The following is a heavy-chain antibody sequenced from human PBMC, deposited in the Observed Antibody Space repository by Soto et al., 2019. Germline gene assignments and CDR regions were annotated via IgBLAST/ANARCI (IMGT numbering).Heavy chain of an antibody. J-gene: IGHJ6*02. D-gene: IGHD3-16*01. CDR2: INHSGST. V-gene: IGHV4-34*01. CDR3: ARVGYYYYGMDG. CDR1: GGSFSGYY. Sequence: PSETLSLTCAVYGGSFSGYYWSWIRQPPGKGLEWIGEINHSGSTNYNPSLKSRVTISVDTSKNQFSLKLSSVTAADTAVYDCARVGYYYYGMDGWGQGTTVTASS.